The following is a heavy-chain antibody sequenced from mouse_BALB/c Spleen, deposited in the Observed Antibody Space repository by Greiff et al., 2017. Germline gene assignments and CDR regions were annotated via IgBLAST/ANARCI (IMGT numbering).Heavy chain of an antibody. CDR1: GYTFTSYW. D-gene: IGHD1-1*01. CDR2: INPSNGRT. V-gene: IGHV1S81*02. Sequence: QVQLQQSGAELVKPGASVKLSCKASGYTFTSYWMHWVKQRPGQGLEWIGEINPSNGRTNYNEKFKSKATLTVDKSSSTAYMQLSSLTSEDSAVYYCARRPTVVAVDYWGQGTTLTVSS. J-gene: IGHJ2*01. CDR3: ARRPTVVAVDY.